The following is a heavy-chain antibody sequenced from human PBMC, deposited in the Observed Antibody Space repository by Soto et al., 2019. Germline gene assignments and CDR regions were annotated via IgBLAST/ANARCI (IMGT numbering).Heavy chain of an antibody. Sequence: PGQSLRLSCAASGFTVSSNYMSWVRQAPGKGLEWVSVIYSGGSTYYADSVKGRFTISRDNSKNTLYLQMNSLRAKDTAVSYCARGHYYDILTGWRQGTLVTVSS. CDR2: IYSGGST. J-gene: IGHJ4*02. CDR1: GFTVSSNY. V-gene: IGHV3-53*01. CDR3: ARGHYYDILTG. D-gene: IGHD3-9*01.